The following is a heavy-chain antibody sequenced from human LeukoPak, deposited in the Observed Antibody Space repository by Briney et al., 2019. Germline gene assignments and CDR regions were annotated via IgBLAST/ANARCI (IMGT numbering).Heavy chain of an antibody. CDR1: GFTFSNYV. Sequence: GGSLRLSCAASGFTFSNYVMSWVRQAPGKGLEWVSRISVSTYYADSVRGRLTISRVNSKNTLYLQVNSLRAEDTAVYYCAKVGGITGRPYYYYGMDVWGQGTTVTVSS. J-gene: IGHJ6*02. CDR2: ISVST. D-gene: IGHD1-20*01. CDR3: AKVGGITGRPYYYYGMDV. V-gene: IGHV3-23*01.